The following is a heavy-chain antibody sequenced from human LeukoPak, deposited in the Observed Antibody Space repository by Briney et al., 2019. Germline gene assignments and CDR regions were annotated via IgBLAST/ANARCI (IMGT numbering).Heavy chain of an antibody. Sequence: GGSLRLSCAASGFTFSRAWMNWVRQAPGKGLEWVANIRPDGSEKYYVDSVKGRFTISRDIAKQSVFLQMTSLRVEDTAVYYCARLSAMVRGPEDIFYFEYWGLGTLVTVSS. CDR1: GFTFSRAW. CDR3: ARLSAMVRGPEDIFYFEY. V-gene: IGHV3-7*01. D-gene: IGHD3-10*01. CDR2: IRPDGSEK. J-gene: IGHJ4*02.